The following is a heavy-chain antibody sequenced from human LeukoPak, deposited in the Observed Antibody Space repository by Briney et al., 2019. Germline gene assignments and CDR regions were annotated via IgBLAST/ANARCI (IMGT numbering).Heavy chain of an antibody. J-gene: IGHJ6*02. V-gene: IGHV3-30-3*01. CDR2: ISYDGSNK. CDR1: GFTFSSYA. Sequence: GGSLRLSCAASGFTFSSYAMHWVRQAPGKGLEWLAVISYDGSNKYYADSVKGRFTISRDNSKNTLYLQMNSLRAEDTAVYYCAKTTVTTGYYYGMDVWGQGTTVTVSS. D-gene: IGHD4-17*01. CDR3: AKTTVTTGYYYGMDV.